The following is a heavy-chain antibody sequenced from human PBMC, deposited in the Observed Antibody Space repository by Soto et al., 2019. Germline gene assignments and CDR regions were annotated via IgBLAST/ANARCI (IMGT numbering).Heavy chain of an antibody. CDR3: ARHINYDILPGYDPDLFTGYYMDV. Sequence: SETLSLTCTVSGGSISSSSYYWGWIRQPPGKGLEWIGSIYYSGSTYYNPSLKSRVTISVDTSKNQFSLKLSSVTAADTAVYYCARHINYDILPGYDPDLFTGYYMDVWGKGTTVTVSS. D-gene: IGHD3-9*01. J-gene: IGHJ6*03. V-gene: IGHV4-39*01. CDR2: IYYSGST. CDR1: GGSISSSSYY.